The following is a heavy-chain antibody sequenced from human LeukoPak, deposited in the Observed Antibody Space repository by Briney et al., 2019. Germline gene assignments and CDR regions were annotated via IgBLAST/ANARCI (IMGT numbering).Heavy chain of an antibody. J-gene: IGHJ3*02. V-gene: IGHV3-66*01. CDR2: IYSGGST. Sequence: GGSLRLSCAASGFTVSSNYMSWVRQAPGKGLEWVSVIYSGGSTYYADSVKGRFTISRDNSKNTLYLQMNSLRAEDTAVYYCARKPTDHSGSYESQNAFDIWGQGTMVTVSS. D-gene: IGHD1-26*01. CDR1: GFTVSSNY. CDR3: ARKPTDHSGSYESQNAFDI.